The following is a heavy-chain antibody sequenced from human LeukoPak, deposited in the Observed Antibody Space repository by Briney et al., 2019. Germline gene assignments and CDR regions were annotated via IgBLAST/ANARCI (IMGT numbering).Heavy chain of an antibody. Sequence: GGSLRLSCAASGFTFSRYWMSWVRQAPGKGLEWVANIKQDGSEKYYADSVKGRFTISRDDAKNSLYLQMNSLGAEDTAVYYCARDSIRSGFWFDPWGQGTLVTVSS. CDR3: ARDSIRSGFWFDP. J-gene: IGHJ5*02. V-gene: IGHV3-7*01. CDR2: IKQDGSEK. D-gene: IGHD3-22*01. CDR1: GFTFSRYW.